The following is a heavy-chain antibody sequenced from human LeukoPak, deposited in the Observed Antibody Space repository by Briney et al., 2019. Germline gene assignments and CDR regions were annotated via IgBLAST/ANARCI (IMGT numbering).Heavy chain of an antibody. CDR2: IRYDGSNK. CDR3: AKAMTARIDY. Sequence: GGSLRLSCAASGFTFSSYGMHWVRQAPGKGLEWVAFIRYDGSNKCYADSVKSRFTISRDNSKNTLYLQMNSLRAEDTAVYYCAKAMTARIDYWGQGTLVTVSS. CDR1: GFTFSSYG. D-gene: IGHD3-22*01. J-gene: IGHJ4*02. V-gene: IGHV3-30*02.